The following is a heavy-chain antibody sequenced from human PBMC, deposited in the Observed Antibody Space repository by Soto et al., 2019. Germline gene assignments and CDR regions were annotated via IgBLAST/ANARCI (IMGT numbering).Heavy chain of an antibody. J-gene: IGHJ6*02. V-gene: IGHV2-26*01. CDR2: IFSNEEK. D-gene: IGHD3-9*01. CDR3: ARAGLKSDYGTDWFGTDV. Sequence: VTLRGSGPELVKPTETLTLTCTVSGFALNNVKMGVSWIRQTPGKAPEWLAHIFSNEEKFYTPSLKTRLHISRDSSRGQVVLSMTNMDPVDTGTYFCARAGLKSDYGTDWFGTDVWGPGATVTVSS. CDR1: GFALNNVKMG.